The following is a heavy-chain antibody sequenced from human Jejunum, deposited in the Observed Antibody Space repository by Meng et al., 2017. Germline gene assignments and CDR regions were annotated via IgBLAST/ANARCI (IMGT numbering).Heavy chain of an antibody. CDR1: GGSVSSAAYY. J-gene: IGHJ4*02. V-gene: IGHV4-61*08. Sequence: QGQVQQAGPGLGRPSATLSLTCTVSGGSVSSAAYYWNWVRQPPGKGLEWIGYIYYSGGTTYSPSLNSRVTISIDTAKNQVSLKVSSVTAADTAVYYCVRGPDKAKSTYWGPGTLVTVSS. CDR3: VRGPDKAKSTY. CDR2: IYYSGGT. D-gene: IGHD5-18*01.